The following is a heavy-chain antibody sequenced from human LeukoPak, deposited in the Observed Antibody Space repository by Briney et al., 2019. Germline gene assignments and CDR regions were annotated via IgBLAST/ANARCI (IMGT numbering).Heavy chain of an antibody. CDR2: ISWNSGSI. J-gene: IGHJ3*02. D-gene: IGHD2-2*01. CDR1: GFTFDDYA. V-gene: IGHV3-9*03. Sequence: GGSLRLSCAASGFTFDDYAMHWVRQAPGKGLDWVSGISWNSGSIGYADSVKGRFTISRDNAKNSLYLQMNSLRAEDMALYYCAKGGYQLLPHDAFDIWGQGTMVTVSS. CDR3: AKGGYQLLPHDAFDI.